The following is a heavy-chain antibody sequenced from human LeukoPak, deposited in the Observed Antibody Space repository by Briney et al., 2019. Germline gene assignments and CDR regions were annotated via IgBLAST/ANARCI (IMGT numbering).Heavy chain of an antibody. CDR3: ARGSTPLRFLEHRGAAYWFDP. J-gene: IGHJ5*02. Sequence: SETLSLTCTVSGGSISSSSYYWGWIRQPPGKGLEWIGSIYYSGSTYYNPSLKSRVTISVDTSKNQFSLKLSSVTAADTAVYYCARGSTPLRFLEHRGAAYWFDPWGQGTLVTVSS. CDR2: IYYSGST. D-gene: IGHD3-3*01. CDR1: GGSISSSSYY. V-gene: IGHV4-39*07.